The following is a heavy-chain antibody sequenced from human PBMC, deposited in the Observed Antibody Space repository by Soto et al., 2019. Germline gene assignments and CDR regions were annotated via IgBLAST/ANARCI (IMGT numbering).Heavy chain of an antibody. CDR3: ARRYGGTLDH. CDR2: IHYSGST. CDR1: GGSISSSDYF. J-gene: IGHJ4*02. D-gene: IGHD4-17*01. Sequence: SETLSLTCTVSGGSISSSDYFWSWIRQPPGKGLEWIGYIHYSGSTYYNPSLRSRITLSVDTSKSQFSLKLSSVTAADTAVYYCARRYGGTLDHWGQGTLVTVSS. V-gene: IGHV4-30-4*01.